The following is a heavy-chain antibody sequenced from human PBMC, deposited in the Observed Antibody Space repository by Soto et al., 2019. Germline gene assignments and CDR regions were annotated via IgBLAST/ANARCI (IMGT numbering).Heavy chain of an antibody. CDR1: GGSFSAYY. CDR3: ARDGYIYVSVDY. J-gene: IGHJ4*02. D-gene: IGHD5-18*01. CDR2: INHTGRP. V-gene: IGHV4-34*01. Sequence: QVQLQQWGAGLLKPSETLSLTCGVYGGSFSAYYWSWIRQPPGKGLEWIGEINHTGRPNYNPSLKSRVTISVDTSKNHFSLKLYSVTAADTAVYYCARDGYIYVSVDYWGQGSLVTVSS.